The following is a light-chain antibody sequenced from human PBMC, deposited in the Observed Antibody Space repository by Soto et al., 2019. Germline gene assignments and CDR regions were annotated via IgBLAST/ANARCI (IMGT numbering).Light chain of an antibody. CDR1: QSVSNY. Sequence: ENVLTQSPATLSLSPGERATRSCRASQSVSNYVAWYQQKPGQAPRLLIYDASNRATGVPARFSGSGSGTDFTLTISSLEPEDFAVYYCQQRSNWLLGPGTKVDIK. CDR2: DAS. J-gene: IGKJ3*01. CDR3: QQRSNWL. V-gene: IGKV3-11*01.